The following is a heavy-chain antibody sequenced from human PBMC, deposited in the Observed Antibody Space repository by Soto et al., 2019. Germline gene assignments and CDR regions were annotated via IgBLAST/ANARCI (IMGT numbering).Heavy chain of an antibody. CDR2: ISGSGGST. CDR3: AKKRGGTCFYYMDV. V-gene: IGHV3-23*01. D-gene: IGHD2-15*01. J-gene: IGHJ6*03. Sequence: EVQLLESGGGLVQPGGSLRLSCAASGFTFSSYAMSWVRQAPGKGLEWVSAISGSGGSTYYADSVKGRFTISRDNSKNTLYLQMNSPRAEDTAVYYCAKKRGGTCFYYMDVWGKGTTVTVSS. CDR1: GFTFSSYA.